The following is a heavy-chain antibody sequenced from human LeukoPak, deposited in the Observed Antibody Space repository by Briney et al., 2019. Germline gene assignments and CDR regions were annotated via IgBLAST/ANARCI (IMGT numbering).Heavy chain of an antibody. V-gene: IGHV3-23*01. Sequence: GGSLRLSCAAPGFTFSTYAMSWVRRAPGKGLEWVSAISGSGGSTYYADSVKGRFTISRDNSKNTLYLQMNSLRAEDTAVYYCAKKYSTGLDPWGQGTLVTVSS. J-gene: IGHJ5*02. CDR2: ISGSGGST. D-gene: IGHD2/OR15-2a*01. CDR1: GFTFSTYA. CDR3: AKKYSTGLDP.